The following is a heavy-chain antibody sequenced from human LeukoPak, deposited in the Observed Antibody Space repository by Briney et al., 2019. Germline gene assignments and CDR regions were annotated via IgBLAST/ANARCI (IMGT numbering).Heavy chain of an antibody. CDR1: GFTVSTNS. J-gene: IGHJ5*02. Sequence: GGSLRLSCTVSGFTVSTNSMGWVRQAPGKGLEWVSFIYSDNTHYSDSVKGRFTISRDNAKNTLNLQMNSLRAEDTAMYYCARDLGQYYDTSDNWFDPWGQGTLVTVSS. CDR3: ARDLGQYYDTSDNWFDP. D-gene: IGHD3-22*01. CDR2: IYSDNT. V-gene: IGHV3-66*01.